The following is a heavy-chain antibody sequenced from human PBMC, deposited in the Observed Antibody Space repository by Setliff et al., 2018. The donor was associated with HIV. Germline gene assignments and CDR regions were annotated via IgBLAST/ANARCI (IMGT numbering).Heavy chain of an antibody. V-gene: IGHV4-38-2*02. CDR3: AKDRIGSYRTFDY. CDR2: IFHTGST. CDR1: RYSVNSNYY. D-gene: IGHD1-26*01. Sequence: PSETMSLTCDVHRYSVNSNYYWGWIRQPPGKGLDSPGRVLEWIGHIFHTGSTYYNPSPKSRVSMSIDTSRNQFSLKLNSLTAADTAVYSCAKDRIGSYRTFDYWGPGILVTVSS. J-gene: IGHJ4*02.